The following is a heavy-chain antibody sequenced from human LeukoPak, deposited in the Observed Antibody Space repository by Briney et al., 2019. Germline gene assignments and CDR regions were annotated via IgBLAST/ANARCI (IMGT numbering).Heavy chain of an antibody. J-gene: IGHJ4*02. V-gene: IGHV3-48*01. Sequence: GGSLRLSCAASGFTFSSYAMSWVRQAPGKGLEWVSYITGDSHSIYYADSVKGRFTISRDNDKNSLYLQMNSLRAEDTALYYCARERAGTYFDYWGQGTLVTVSS. CDR3: ARERAGTYFDY. CDR1: GFTFSSYA. CDR2: ITGDSHSI.